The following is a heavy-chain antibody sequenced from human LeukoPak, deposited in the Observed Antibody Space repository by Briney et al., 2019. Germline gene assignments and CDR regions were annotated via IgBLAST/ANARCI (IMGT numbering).Heavy chain of an antibody. CDR3: ARERVIAAAGDGFDS. CDR2: ISSSSTTI. Sequence: GGSPRLSCAASGFTFSSYAMNWVRQAPGKGLEWVSYISSSSTTIFYADSVKGRFTISRDNAKNSLFLQMNGLRDEDTALYYCARERVIAAAGDGFDSWGQGTLVTVSS. D-gene: IGHD2-21*01. CDR1: GFTFSSYA. V-gene: IGHV3-48*02. J-gene: IGHJ4*02.